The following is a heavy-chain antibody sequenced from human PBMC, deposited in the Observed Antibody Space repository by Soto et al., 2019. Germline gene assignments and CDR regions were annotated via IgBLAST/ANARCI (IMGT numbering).Heavy chain of an antibody. Sequence: SVKVSCKASGGTFSSYAISWVRQAPGQGLEWMGGIIPIFGTANYAQKFQGRVTITADKSTSTAYMELSSLRSEDTAVYYCARSSFYCSSPSCLYYFDYWGQGTLVTVSS. CDR3: ARSSFYCSSPSCLYYFDY. CDR2: IIPIFGTA. D-gene: IGHD2-2*01. J-gene: IGHJ4*02. CDR1: GGTFSSYA. V-gene: IGHV1-69*06.